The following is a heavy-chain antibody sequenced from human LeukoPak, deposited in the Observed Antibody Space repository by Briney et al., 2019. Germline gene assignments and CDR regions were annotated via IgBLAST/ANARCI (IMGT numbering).Heavy chain of an antibody. CDR2: ITGSSGST. D-gene: IGHD1-26*01. V-gene: IGHV3-23*01. J-gene: IGHJ3*02. CDR3: AKDRVVGAIDVFDI. Sequence: GGSLRLSCAASRFTFSSYAMTWVRQAPGKGLEWVSVITGSSGSTYYADSVKGRFTISRDNSKNTLYLQMNSLRVEDTAVYCCAKDRVVGAIDVFDIWGQGTVVTVSS. CDR1: RFTFSSYA.